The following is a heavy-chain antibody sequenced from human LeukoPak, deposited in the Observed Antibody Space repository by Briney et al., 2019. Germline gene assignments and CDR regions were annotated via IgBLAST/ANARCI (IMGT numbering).Heavy chain of an antibody. CDR1: GFSLSTSGVG. Sequence: SGPTLVKPTQTLTLTCTFSGFSLSTSGVGVGWIRQPPGKALEWLALIYWNDDKRYSPSLKSRLTITKDTSKNQVVLTMTNMDPVDTATYYCAHSTYYYDSSGLGGVDYWGQGTLVTVSS. CDR2: IYWNDDK. D-gene: IGHD3-22*01. J-gene: IGHJ4*02. V-gene: IGHV2-5*01. CDR3: AHSTYYYDSSGLGGVDY.